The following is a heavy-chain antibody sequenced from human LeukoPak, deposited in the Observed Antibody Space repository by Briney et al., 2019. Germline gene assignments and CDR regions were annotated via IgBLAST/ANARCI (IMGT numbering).Heavy chain of an antibody. D-gene: IGHD6-19*01. V-gene: IGHV3-53*01. J-gene: IGHJ4*02. Sequence: GGSLRLSCTASGFTVSSNYMSWVRQAPGKGLEWVSVIYSGGSTYYADSVKGRFTISRDNSKNTLYLQMNSLRAEDTAVYYCARALAVAPYFDYWGQGTLVTVSS. CDR1: GFTVSSNY. CDR3: ARALAVAPYFDY. CDR2: IYSGGST.